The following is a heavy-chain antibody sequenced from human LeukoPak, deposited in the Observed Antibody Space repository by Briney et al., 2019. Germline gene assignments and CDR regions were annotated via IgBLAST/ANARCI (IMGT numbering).Heavy chain of an antibody. D-gene: IGHD5-12*01. CDR1: GGSISSYY. V-gene: IGHV4-59*01. J-gene: IGHJ6*03. CDR2: IYYSGST. CDR3: ARTTEGYAGGPGYSYYYYMDV. Sequence: SETLSLTCTVSGGSISSYYWSWIRQPPGKGLEWIGYIYYSGSTNYNPSLKSRVTISVDTSKNQFSLKLRSVTAADTAVYYCARTTEGYAGGPGYSYYYYMDVWGKGTTVTISS.